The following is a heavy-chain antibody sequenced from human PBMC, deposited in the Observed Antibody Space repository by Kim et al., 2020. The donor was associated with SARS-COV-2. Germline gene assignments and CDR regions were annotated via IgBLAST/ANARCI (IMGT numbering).Heavy chain of an antibody. D-gene: IGHD2-15*01. V-gene: IGHV3-30*02. CDR2: VWYDGSNK. CDR3: AKDWGGISRAIEI. Sequence: GGSLRLSCAASGFTFSSYGMHWVRQAPGKGLEWVAHVWYDGSNKYYADSVKGRFTISRDNSKNTLYLQMNSLRTEDTAVYYCAKDWGGISRAIEIWGQGKIFSASP. J-gene: IGHJ3*02. CDR1: GFTFSSYG.